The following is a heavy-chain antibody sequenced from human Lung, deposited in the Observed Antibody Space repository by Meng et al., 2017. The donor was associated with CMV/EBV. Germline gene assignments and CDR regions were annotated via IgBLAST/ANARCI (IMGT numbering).Heavy chain of an antibody. Sequence: SETLSLTCTVSGYSISSGYYWGWIRQPPGKGLEWIGSIYHSGSTYYNPSLKSRVTISVDTSKSQFSLKLSSVTAADTAVYYCARDNWNYDQKLFDYWGQGTRVTVSS. V-gene: IGHV4-38-2*02. CDR2: IYHSGST. J-gene: IGHJ4*01. CDR1: GYSISSGYY. D-gene: IGHD1-7*01. CDR3: ARDNWNYDQKLFDY.